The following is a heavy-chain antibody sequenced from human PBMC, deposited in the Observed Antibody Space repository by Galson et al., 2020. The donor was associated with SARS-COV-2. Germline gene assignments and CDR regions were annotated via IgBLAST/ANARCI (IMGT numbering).Heavy chain of an antibody. J-gene: IGHJ6*03. V-gene: IGHV4-39*07. Sequence: SETLSLTFTVSGGSISNSSYYWGWIRQPPGKRLEWIGSIYYSMSTYYNPSLKSRVTISVDTSKNQFSRKLCSVTAADTAVYYCASDLPFHLAAAKGGRSSDYYYYMAGWGKGTTVTVS. CDR3: ASDLPFHLAAAKGGRSSDYYYYMAG. CDR1: GGSISNSSYY. D-gene: IGHD6-13*01. CDR2: IYYSMST.